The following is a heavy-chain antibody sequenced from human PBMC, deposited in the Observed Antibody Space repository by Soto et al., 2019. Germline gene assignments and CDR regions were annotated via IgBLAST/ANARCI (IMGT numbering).Heavy chain of an antibody. V-gene: IGHV3-23*01. Sequence: DVQLLESGGGLVQWGGSLRLSCVTSGFTFSTYGMTWVRQAPGKGLEWVSYGGSGGSRYYAESVKGRFTISRDNSKNTLSLEMNTPRAEDTATYYCVKFRGRAYPYYYMDVWGKGTTVTVSS. D-gene: IGHD3-10*01. J-gene: IGHJ6*03. CDR3: VKFRGRAYPYYYMDV. CDR2: GGSGGSR. CDR1: GFTFSTYG.